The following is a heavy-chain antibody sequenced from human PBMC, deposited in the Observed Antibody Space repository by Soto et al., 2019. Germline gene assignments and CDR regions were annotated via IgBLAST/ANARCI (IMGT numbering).Heavy chain of an antibody. CDR3: ARGVAARPLGGYSGVDV. J-gene: IGHJ6*02. CDR2: ISPYNGNR. Sequence: QVQLVQSGGEVKRPGASVNVSCKASGYTFISYGITWVRQAPGQGPEWMGWISPYNGNRKYAKKFKGRVTITTDTSTTTAYMELRSRRSDDTAVYYCARGVAARPLGGYSGVDVWGHGTMVTVSS. D-gene: IGHD6-6*01. V-gene: IGHV1-18*01. CDR1: GYTFISYG.